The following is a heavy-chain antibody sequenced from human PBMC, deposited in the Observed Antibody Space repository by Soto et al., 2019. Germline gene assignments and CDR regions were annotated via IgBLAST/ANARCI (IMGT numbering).Heavy chain of an antibody. V-gene: IGHV4-59*01. CDR2: LYNSGST. D-gene: IGHD5-18*01. CDR3: ARDNGYSYGYFDY. Sequence: PSETLSLTCTVSGGSISSYYWSWIRQPPGKGLEWIGCLYNSGSTNYNPALKSRATISVDTSKNQFSLRLSSVTAADTAVYYCARDNGYSYGYFDYWGQGTLVTVSS. J-gene: IGHJ4*02. CDR1: GGSISSYY.